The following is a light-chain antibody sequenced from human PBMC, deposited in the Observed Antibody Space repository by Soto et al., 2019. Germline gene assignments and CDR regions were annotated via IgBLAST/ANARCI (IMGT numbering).Light chain of an antibody. CDR2: GHN. CDR1: YSNIGAGYE. Sequence: QSVLTQPPSVSGAPGQRVTISWTGSYSNIGAGYEVHWYQQIPGTAPKLLISGHNNRPSGVPDRFFGSKSGTSASLTIIGLQAEDEADYYCQSYDSSLSGSGVFGGGTKLTVL. CDR3: QSYDSSLSGSGV. J-gene: IGLJ3*02. V-gene: IGLV1-40*01.